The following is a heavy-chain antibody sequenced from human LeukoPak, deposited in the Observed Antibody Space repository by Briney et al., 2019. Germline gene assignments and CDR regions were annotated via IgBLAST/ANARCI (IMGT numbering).Heavy chain of an antibody. CDR2: LFFSVST. V-gene: IGHV4-59*01. Sequence: SETLSLTCTVSGGSISRYYGSWIPEPPGEGRECSGYLFFSVSTNYNPPLQSRATISVHRSKHRFPLNLSSITCEHRAVYYFARFSGYDWETFDYWGQGTLFTVS. J-gene: IGHJ4*02. CDR1: GGSISRYY. CDR3: ARFSGYDWETFDY. D-gene: IGHD5-12*01.